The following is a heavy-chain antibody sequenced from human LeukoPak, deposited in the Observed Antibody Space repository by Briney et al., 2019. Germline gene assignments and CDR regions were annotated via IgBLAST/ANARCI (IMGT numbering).Heavy chain of an antibody. CDR1: GGTFSNYA. Sequence: SVKVSCKASGGTFSNYAFAWVRQAHGQGLEWMGRIIPMLGITNYAQTFQGRVTITADKSTSTAYMELSSLRFEDTAVYYCARDLGYYFDSSGPNFDDWGQGTLVTVS. CDR3: ARDLGYYFDSSGPNFDD. V-gene: IGHV1-69*04. D-gene: IGHD3-22*01. J-gene: IGHJ4*02. CDR2: IIPMLGIT.